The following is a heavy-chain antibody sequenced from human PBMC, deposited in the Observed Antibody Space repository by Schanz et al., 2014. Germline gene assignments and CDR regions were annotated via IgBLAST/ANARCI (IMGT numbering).Heavy chain of an antibody. J-gene: IGHJ4*02. V-gene: IGHV3-23*01. CDR2: FNDGGVNK. CDR1: GFSLDIFA. D-gene: IGHD1-26*01. Sequence: EVHLLESGGGLVEPGGSLRLSCATSGFSLDIFAVSWVRQAPGKGLEWVSSFNDGGVNKYYADSVKGRFTISRDNSKNTLYLQMNSLRAEDTGLYFCARGGSGSHYRLDYWGQGTLVTVSS. CDR3: ARGGSGSHYRLDY.